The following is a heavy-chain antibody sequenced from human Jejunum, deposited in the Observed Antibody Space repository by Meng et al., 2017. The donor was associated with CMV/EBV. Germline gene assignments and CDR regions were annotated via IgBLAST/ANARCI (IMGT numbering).Heavy chain of an antibody. CDR1: GFSCSTGGAS. CDR3: THGPKRIEPFDY. Sequence: QITLKESGPTLVKPTQTLTLTCTFSGFSCSTGGASVGWIRQPPGKALEWLARIHWDGDEGYSPSLKSRLTINKDSSKNQVVLTMTNMDPMDTATYYCTHGPKRIEPFDYWGQGILVTVSS. V-gene: IGHV2-5*02. J-gene: IGHJ4*02. D-gene: IGHD2/OR15-2a*01. CDR2: IHWDGDE.